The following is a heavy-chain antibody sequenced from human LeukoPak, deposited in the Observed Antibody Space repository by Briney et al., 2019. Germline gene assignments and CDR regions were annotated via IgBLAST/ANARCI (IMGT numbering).Heavy chain of an antibody. V-gene: IGHV3-48*01. D-gene: IGHD2-2*01. CDR2: ISSSSSTI. CDR3: ARGDVGYCSSTSCSGGY. J-gene: IGHJ4*02. Sequence: GGSLRLSCAASGFTFNSYSINWVRQAPGKGLEWVPYISSSSSTIYYAASVKGRFTISRDNAKNSLYLQMNSLRAEDTAVYYCARGDVGYCSSTSCSGGYWGQGTLVTVSS. CDR1: GFTFNSYS.